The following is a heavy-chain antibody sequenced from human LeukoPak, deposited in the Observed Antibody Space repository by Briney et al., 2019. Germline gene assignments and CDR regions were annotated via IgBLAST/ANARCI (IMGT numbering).Heavy chain of an antibody. CDR2: IYPGDSDT. Sequence: GESLKISCKGSGYSFTSYWIGWVRQMPGKGLEWMGIIYPGDSDTRYSPSFQGQVTISADKSISTAYLQWSSLKASDTAMYYCAGLTVTTSEGFDPWGQGTLVTVSS. CDR3: AGLTVTTSEGFDP. J-gene: IGHJ5*02. D-gene: IGHD4-17*01. CDR1: GYSFTSYW. V-gene: IGHV5-51*01.